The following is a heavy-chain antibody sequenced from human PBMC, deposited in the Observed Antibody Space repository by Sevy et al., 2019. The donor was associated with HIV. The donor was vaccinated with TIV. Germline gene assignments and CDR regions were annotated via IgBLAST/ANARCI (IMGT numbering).Heavy chain of an antibody. D-gene: IGHD6-13*01. CDR2: FDPEDGET. CDR3: ATDPRIAAAGTHFDY. J-gene: IGHJ4*02. V-gene: IGHV1-24*01. Sequence: ASVKVSCKVSGYTLTELSMHWVRQAPGKGLEWMGGFDPEDGETIYAQKFQGRVTMTEDTSTDTAYKELSSLRSEDTAVYYCATDPRIAAAGTHFDYWGQGTLVTVSS. CDR1: GYTLTELS.